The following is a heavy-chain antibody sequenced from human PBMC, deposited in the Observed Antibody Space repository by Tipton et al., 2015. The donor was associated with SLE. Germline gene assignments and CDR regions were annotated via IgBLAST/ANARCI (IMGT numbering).Heavy chain of an antibody. Sequence: TLSLTCTVSGGSISSSNNFWGWIRQPPGKGLEWIGYIYYSGTTNYSPSLRSRVTMSVDTSKNQCSLKLSSVTAADTAVYYCARGTSIVVVPAALTDWGQGTLVTVSS. CDR3: ARGTSIVVVPAALTD. D-gene: IGHD2-2*01. J-gene: IGHJ4*02. CDR2: IYYSGTT. CDR1: GGSISSSNNF. V-gene: IGHV4-61*05.